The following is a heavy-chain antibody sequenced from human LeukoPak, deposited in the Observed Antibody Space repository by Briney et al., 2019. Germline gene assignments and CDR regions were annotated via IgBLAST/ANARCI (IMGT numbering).Heavy chain of an antibody. D-gene: IGHD3-16*01. Sequence: PGGSLRLSCAASGFTFSSYSMNWVRQAPGKGLGWVSSISSSSSYIYYADSVKGRFTISRDNAKNSLYLQMNSLRAEDTAVYYCARDRTYIWGQRISRGAFNIWGQGTMVTVSS. CDR2: ISSSSSYI. CDR3: ARDRTYIWGQRISRGAFNI. J-gene: IGHJ3*02. CDR1: GFTFSSYS. V-gene: IGHV3-21*01.